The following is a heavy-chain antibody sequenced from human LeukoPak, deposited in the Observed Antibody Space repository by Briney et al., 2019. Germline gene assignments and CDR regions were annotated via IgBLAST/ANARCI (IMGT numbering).Heavy chain of an antibody. Sequence: PGGSLRLSCAASGFTFSSYSMNWVRQAPGKGLEWVSSISSSSSYICYADSVKGRFTISRDNAKNSLYLQMNSLRAEDTAVYYCARDEYYDYVWGSYRLSWYFDLWGRGTLVTVSS. CDR2: ISSSSSYI. CDR1: GFTFSSYS. CDR3: ARDEYYDYVWGSYRLSWYFDL. D-gene: IGHD3-16*02. J-gene: IGHJ2*01. V-gene: IGHV3-21*01.